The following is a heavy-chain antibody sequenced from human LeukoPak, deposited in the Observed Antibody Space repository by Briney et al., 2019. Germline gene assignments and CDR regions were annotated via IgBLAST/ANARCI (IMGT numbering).Heavy chain of an antibody. D-gene: IGHD1-26*01. CDR2: ISAYNGNT. V-gene: IGHV1-18*01. J-gene: IGHJ5*02. CDR3: ARAGPMGATNLGGSLGWFDP. CDR1: GYTFTSYG. Sequence: ASVKVSCKASGYTFTSYGISWVRQAPGQGLEWMGWISAYNGNTNYAQKLQGRVTMTTDTSTSTAYMELRSLRSDDTAVYYCARAGPMGATNLGGSLGWFDPWGQGTLVTVSS.